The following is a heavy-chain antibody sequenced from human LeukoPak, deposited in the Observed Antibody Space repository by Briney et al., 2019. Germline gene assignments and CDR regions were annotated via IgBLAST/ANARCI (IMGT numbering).Heavy chain of an antibody. D-gene: IGHD4-11*01. Sequence: GGSLRLSCAASGFTFSSYWLQWVRQAPGKGPVWIAHISSGDGTNIGYADSVKGRFTISRDNAKNTLYLQMNSLGVEDTAVYYCTRTTGQRCFDCWGQGTQVTVSS. CDR2: ISSGDGTNI. J-gene: IGHJ4*02. V-gene: IGHV3-74*01. CDR3: TRTTGQRCFDC. CDR1: GFTFSSYW.